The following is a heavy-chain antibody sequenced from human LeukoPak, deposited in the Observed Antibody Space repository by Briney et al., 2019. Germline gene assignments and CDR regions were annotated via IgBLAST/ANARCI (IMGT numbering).Heavy chain of an antibody. J-gene: IGHJ4*02. Sequence: SETLSLTCAVYGGSFSGYYWSWIRQPPGKGLEWIGEINHSGSTNYNPSLKSRVTISVDTSKNQFSLKLSSVTAADTAVHYCARPSQFRMITFGGVTGGHFNYWGQGTLVTVSS. CDR2: INHSGST. V-gene: IGHV4-34*01. CDR3: ARPSQFRMITFGGVTGGHFNY. CDR1: GGSFSGYY. D-gene: IGHD3-16*01.